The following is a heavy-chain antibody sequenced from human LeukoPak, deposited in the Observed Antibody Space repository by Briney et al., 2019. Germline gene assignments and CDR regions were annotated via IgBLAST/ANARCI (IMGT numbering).Heavy chain of an antibody. D-gene: IGHD3-16*01. CDR1: GFTFINAW. J-gene: IGHJ4*02. CDR2: IYSGGST. CDR3: AKGTNYDYVWGSGGGYFDY. Sequence: PGGSLRLSCAASGFTFINAWMSWVRQAPGKGLEWVSVIYSGGSTYYADSVKGRFTISRDNSKNTLYLQMNSLRAEDTAVYYCAKGTNYDYVWGSGGGYFDYWGQGTLVTVSS. V-gene: IGHV3-66*01.